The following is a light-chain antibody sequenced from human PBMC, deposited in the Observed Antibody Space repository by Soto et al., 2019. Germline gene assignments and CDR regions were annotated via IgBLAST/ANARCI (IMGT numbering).Light chain of an antibody. V-gene: IGKV3-20*01. CDR1: QSVSSSY. CDR2: GAS. Sequence: EIVLTQSPGTLSLSPGERATLSCRASQSVSSSYLAWYQQKPGQAPRLLIYGASSRATGIPDRFSGSGSGTDFTLTISRLEPGDCAVYYCQQYGTSLLTFGGGTKVEIK. CDR3: QQYGTSLLT. J-gene: IGKJ4*01.